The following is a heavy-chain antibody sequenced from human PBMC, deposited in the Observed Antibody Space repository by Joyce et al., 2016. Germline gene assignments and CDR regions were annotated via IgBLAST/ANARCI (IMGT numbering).Heavy chain of an antibody. CDR1: GFTFSTYN. V-gene: IGHV3-21*01. CDR3: ARTKLYQLLLVDAFDI. J-gene: IGHJ3*02. CDR2: ISANSPYI. D-gene: IGHD2-2*01. Sequence: EVQLVESGGGLVKPGGSLRLSCAASGFTFSTYNMNWVRQAPGEGLEGGSSISANSPYIYYADSVKGRFAIYRDNAKNSLYLQMNSLRAEDTAVYYCARTKLYQLLLVDAFDIWGQGTMVTVSS.